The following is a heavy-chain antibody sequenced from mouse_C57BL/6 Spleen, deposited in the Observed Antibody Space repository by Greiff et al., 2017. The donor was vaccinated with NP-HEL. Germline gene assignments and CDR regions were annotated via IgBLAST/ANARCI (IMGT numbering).Heavy chain of an antibody. CDR3: ARDRSTTVVAPFAY. J-gene: IGHJ3*01. CDR2: ISDGGSYT. D-gene: IGHD1-1*01. V-gene: IGHV5-4*01. CDR1: GFTFSSYA. Sequence: EVKLVESGGGLVKPGGSLKLSCAASGFTFSSYAMSWVRQTPEKRLEWVATISDGGSYTYYPDNVKGRFTISRDNAKNNLYLQMSHLKSEDTAMYYCARDRSTTVVAPFAYWGQGTLVTVSA.